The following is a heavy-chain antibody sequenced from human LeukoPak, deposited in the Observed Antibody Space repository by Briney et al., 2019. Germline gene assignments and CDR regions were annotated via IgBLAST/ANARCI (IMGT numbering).Heavy chain of an antibody. D-gene: IGHD5-18*01. CDR1: GFTFSSYA. V-gene: IGHV3-30*04. CDR3: AQDRAWIQFLY. CDR2: ISYDGSNK. J-gene: IGHJ4*02. Sequence: QSGGSLRLSCVASGFTFSSYAMHWVRQAPGKGLEWVAVISYDGSNKYYADSVKGRFTISRDDSKNTLYLQINSLRAEDTAVYYCAQDRAWIQFLYWGQGTLVTVS.